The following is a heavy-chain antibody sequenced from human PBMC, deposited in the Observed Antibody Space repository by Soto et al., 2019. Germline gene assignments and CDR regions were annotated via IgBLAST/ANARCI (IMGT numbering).Heavy chain of an antibody. CDR3: ARSYSGSYGTAVHGMDV. CDR2: IIPIFGTA. Sequence: GASVKVSCKASGGTFSSYAISWVRQAPGQGLEWMGGIIPIFGTANYAQKFQGRVTITADKSTSTAYMELSSLRSEDTAVYYCARSYSGSYGTAVHGMDVWGQGTTVTVS. V-gene: IGHV1-69*06. J-gene: IGHJ6*02. CDR1: GGTFSSYA. D-gene: IGHD1-26*01.